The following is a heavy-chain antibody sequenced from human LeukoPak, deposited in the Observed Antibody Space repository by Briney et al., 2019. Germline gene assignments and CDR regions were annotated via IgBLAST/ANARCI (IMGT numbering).Heavy chain of an antibody. CDR2: INHSGRI. CDR1: GGSFSGYF. J-gene: IGHJ4*02. Sequence: SETLSLTCAFYGGSFSGYFWTGIRQSPGKGLEWIGEINHSGRIDYNTSLESRVTISVDTSKNQFSLKLSSVTAADAAVYYCTRGGYGPGSHYRFWGQGTLVTVSS. CDR3: TRGGYGPGSHYRF. D-gene: IGHD3-10*01. V-gene: IGHV4-34*01.